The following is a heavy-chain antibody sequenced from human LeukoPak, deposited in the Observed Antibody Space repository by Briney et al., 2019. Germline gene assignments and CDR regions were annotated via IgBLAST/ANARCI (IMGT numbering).Heavy chain of an antibody. CDR1: GYTFTSYG. V-gene: IGHV1-18*01. Sequence: ASVAVSCKASGYTFTSYGLNWVRQAPGQGLEWMGWISAYNGNTNYAQKLQGRVTMTTDTSTSTAYMELRSLRSDDTAVYYCARRAGAEDCYFDLWGRGTLVTVSS. D-gene: IGHD6-19*01. CDR2: ISAYNGNT. CDR3: ARRAGAEDCYFDL. J-gene: IGHJ2*01.